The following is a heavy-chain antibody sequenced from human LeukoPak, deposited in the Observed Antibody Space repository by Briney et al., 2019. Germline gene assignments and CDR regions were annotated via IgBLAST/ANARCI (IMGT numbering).Heavy chain of an antibody. Sequence: GGSLRLSCAASGFTFSDYYMSWIRQAPGKGLEWVSYISSSGSTIYYADSEKGRFTISRDNAKNSLYLQMNSLRAEDTAVYYCARDFVIAVAAQNWFDPWGQGTLVTVSS. D-gene: IGHD6-19*01. CDR3: ARDFVIAVAAQNWFDP. CDR2: ISSSGSTI. CDR1: GFTFSDYY. V-gene: IGHV3-11*04. J-gene: IGHJ5*02.